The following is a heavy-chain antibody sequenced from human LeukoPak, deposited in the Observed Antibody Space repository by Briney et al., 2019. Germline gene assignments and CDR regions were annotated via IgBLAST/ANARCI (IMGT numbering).Heavy chain of an antibody. V-gene: IGHV3-7*01. J-gene: IGHJ4*02. CDR1: GFTFSSYA. D-gene: IGHD3-3*01. Sequence: GGSLRLSCAASGFTFSSYAMSWVRQAPGKGLEWVAHIKQDGSQEYYVDSVKGRFTISRDSAKNSQYLQMNSLRAEDTAAYYCARGVPYDSWSGPHYSDYWGQGTLVTVSS. CDR3: ARGVPYDSWSGPHYSDY. CDR2: IKQDGSQE.